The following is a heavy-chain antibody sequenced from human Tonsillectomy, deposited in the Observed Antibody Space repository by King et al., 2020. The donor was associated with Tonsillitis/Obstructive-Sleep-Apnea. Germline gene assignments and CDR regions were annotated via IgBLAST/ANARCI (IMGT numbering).Heavy chain of an antibody. Sequence: VQLVESGAEVKRPGASVKVSCKASGYSFTGYYMHWVRQAPGQGLEWMGWINPNSGGTDYAQKFQGRVTMTRDTSISTAYMELSRLRSDETAVFYCARVRDCSSTSCYEGAFDFWGQGTLVTVSS. V-gene: IGHV1-2*02. CDR3: ARVRDCSSTSCYEGAFDF. CDR1: GYSFTGYY. D-gene: IGHD2-2*01. J-gene: IGHJ4*02. CDR2: INPNSGGT.